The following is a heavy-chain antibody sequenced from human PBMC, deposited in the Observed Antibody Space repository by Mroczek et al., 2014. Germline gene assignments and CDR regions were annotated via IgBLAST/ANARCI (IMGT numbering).Heavy chain of an antibody. D-gene: IGHD3-3*01. Sequence: QVQLQESGPGLVKPSETLSLTCTVSGGSISSSSYYWGWIRQPPGKGLEWIGSIYYSGSTYYNPSLKSRVTISVDTSKNQFSLKLSSVTAADTAVYYCASSSRPGGNYDFWSGAVRVAFDYLGPRDNGHPSLQ. CDR2: IYYSGST. CDR3: ASSSRPGGNYDFWSGAVRVAFDY. V-gene: IGHV4-39*01. J-gene: IGHJ3*02. CDR1: GGSISSSSYY.